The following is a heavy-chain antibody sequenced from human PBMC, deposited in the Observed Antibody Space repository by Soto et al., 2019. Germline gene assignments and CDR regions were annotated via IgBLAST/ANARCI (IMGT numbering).Heavy chain of an antibody. CDR3: ARESEDLTSNFDY. V-gene: IGHV3-21*06. CDR1: GFTFTRYS. Sequence: EVQLVESGGGLVKPGGSLRLCCAASGFTFTRYSMTWVRQAPGKGLEWVSSISSTTNYIYYGDSMKGRFTISRDNAKNSLYLEMNSLRAEDTAVYYCARESEDLTSNFDYWGQGTLVTVSS. CDR2: ISSTTNYI. J-gene: IGHJ4*02.